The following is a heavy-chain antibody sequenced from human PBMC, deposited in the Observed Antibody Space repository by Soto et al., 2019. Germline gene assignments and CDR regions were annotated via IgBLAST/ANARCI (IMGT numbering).Heavy chain of an antibody. D-gene: IGHD3-22*01. Sequence: EVPLLESGGGLVQPGGFLRLSCATSGLTSSNYAMSWVRQAPGKGLEWVSSIGGRDDSTYYAESVQGRFTISRDISKNALYLHMNSLRVDDTAIYYCANYYDSSGYPHGFFQHWGQGTLVTVSS. CDR2: IGGRDDST. CDR1: GLTSSNYA. V-gene: IGHV3-23*01. J-gene: IGHJ1*01. CDR3: ANYYDSSGYPHGFFQH.